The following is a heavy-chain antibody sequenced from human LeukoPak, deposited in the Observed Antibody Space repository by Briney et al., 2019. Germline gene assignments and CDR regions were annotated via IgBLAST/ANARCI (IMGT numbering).Heavy chain of an antibody. V-gene: IGHV4-34*01. CDR1: GGSFSGYY. CDR3: ARLGYCSGGSCNSYFQH. CDR2: IKYTGST. D-gene: IGHD2-15*01. Sequence: PETLSLTCAVYGGSFSGYYWSWIRQSPGKGLEWIGEIKYTGSTNYNPSVKSRVTISGDTSKNQFSLHLSSVTAADTAVYYCARLGYCSGGSCNSYFQHWGQGTLVTVSS. J-gene: IGHJ1*01.